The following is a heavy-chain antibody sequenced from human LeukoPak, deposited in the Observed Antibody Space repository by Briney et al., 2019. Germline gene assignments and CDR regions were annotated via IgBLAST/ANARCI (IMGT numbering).Heavy chain of an antibody. D-gene: IGHD4-17*01. J-gene: IGHJ6*02. V-gene: IGHV3-48*01. CDR1: GFMFSSNW. Sequence: GGSLRLSCAASGFMFSSNWMSWVRLAPGKGLEWVSYISSSSSTIYYADSVKGRFTISRDNAKNSLYLQMNSLRAEDTAVYYCAREEVTTVTSHYYYGMDVWGQGTTVTVSS. CDR3: AREEVTTVTSHYYYGMDV. CDR2: ISSSSSTI.